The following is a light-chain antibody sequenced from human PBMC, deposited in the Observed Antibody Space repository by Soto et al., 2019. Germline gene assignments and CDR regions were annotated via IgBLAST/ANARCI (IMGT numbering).Light chain of an antibody. CDR1: QSLLSGGGDTY. CDR3: MQILHTPHT. J-gene: IGKJ2*01. CDR2: LIS. Sequence: DIVMTQSPLSLPVTPGEPASISCTSSQSLLSGGGDTYLNWYLQKPGQSPQLLIYLISNRASGVPDRFSGSGSGTSFTLKISRVEAEDVGIYYVMQILHTPHTFGQGTRLEI. V-gene: IGKV2-28*01.